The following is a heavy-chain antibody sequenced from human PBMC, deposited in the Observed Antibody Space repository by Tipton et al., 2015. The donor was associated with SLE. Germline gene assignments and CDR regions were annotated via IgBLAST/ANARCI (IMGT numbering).Heavy chain of an antibody. D-gene: IGHD2-2*01. CDR3: TYLLGYCSSTSCQEGYYYYYGMDV. CDR1: GFTFSNAW. J-gene: IGHJ6*02. V-gene: IGHV3-15*01. Sequence: SLRLSCAASGFTFSNAWMSWVRQAPGKGLEWVGRIKTKTDGGTTDYAAPVKGRFTISRDDLKNTLYLQMNSLKTEDTAVYYCTYLLGYCSSTSCQEGYYYYYGMDVWGQGTTVTVSS. CDR2: IKTKTDGGTT.